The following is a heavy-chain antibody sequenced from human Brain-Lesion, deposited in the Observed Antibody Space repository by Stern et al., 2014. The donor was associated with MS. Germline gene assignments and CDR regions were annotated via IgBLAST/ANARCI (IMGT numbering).Heavy chain of an antibody. D-gene: IGHD2-2*01. V-gene: IGHV1-8*01. Sequence: VQLEESGAEVKKPGASVKVSCKASGYTLSSYDITWVRQASGHGIERMGWMNTYRGNTGYAQKFKGRVSMISHPSISKVYMELTSLTSDDTAVYFCARAVRNQLLSKYWGQGTLVTVSS. CDR2: MNTYRGNT. CDR3: ARAVRNQLLSKY. J-gene: IGHJ4*02. CDR1: GYTLSSYD.